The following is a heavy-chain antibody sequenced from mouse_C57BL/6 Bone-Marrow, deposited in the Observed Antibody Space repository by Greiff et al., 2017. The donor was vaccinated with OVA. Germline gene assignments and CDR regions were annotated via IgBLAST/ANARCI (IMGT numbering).Heavy chain of an antibody. CDR3: ATYYYGSSYPFAY. CDR1: GYTFTGYW. Sequence: QVQLQQSGAELMKPGASVKLSCKATGYTFTGYWIEWVKQRPGHGLEWIGEILPGSGSTNYNEKFKGKATFTADTSSNTAYMQLSSLTTEDCAIDYCATYYYGSSYPFAYWGQGTLVTVSA. CDR2: ILPGSGST. V-gene: IGHV1-9*01. J-gene: IGHJ3*01. D-gene: IGHD1-1*01.